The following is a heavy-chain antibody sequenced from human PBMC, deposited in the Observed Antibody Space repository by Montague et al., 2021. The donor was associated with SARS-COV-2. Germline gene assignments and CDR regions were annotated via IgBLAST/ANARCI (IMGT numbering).Heavy chain of an antibody. V-gene: IGHV4-59*12. J-gene: IGHJ5*02. CDR3: AREGNQWTNWFDA. Sequence: SETLSLTCTVSGGSISSYYWSWIRQPPGKGLEWIGYIYYSGSTNYNPSLKSRVTISLDTSKNQFSLKLNPVTAADTALYYCAREGNQWTNWFDAWGQGILVTVSS. CDR1: GGSISSYY. D-gene: IGHD6-19*01. CDR2: IYYSGST.